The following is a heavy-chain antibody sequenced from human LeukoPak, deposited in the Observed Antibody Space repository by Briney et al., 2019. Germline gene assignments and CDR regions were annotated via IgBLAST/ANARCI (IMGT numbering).Heavy chain of an antibody. CDR3: ARSGGPPTVAAYFDY. V-gene: IGHV4-30-2*01. CDR2: MYHSGST. CDR1: GGPISSGGYS. Sequence: SETLSLTCAVSGGPISSGGYSWSWIRQPPGKGLEWIGYMYHSGSTYYNPSLKSRVTISVDRSKNQFSLKLSSVTAADTAVYYCARSGGPPTVAAYFDYWGQGTLVTVSS. J-gene: IGHJ4*02. D-gene: IGHD3-10*01.